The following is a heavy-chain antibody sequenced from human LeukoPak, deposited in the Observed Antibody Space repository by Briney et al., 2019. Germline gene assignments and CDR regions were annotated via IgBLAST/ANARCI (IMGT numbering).Heavy chain of an antibody. J-gene: IGHJ6*04. CDR2: ISSSSDFI. CDR1: GFTFSSYS. Sequence: GGSLRLSCAASGFTFSSYSMNWVRQAPGKWLEWVSSISSSSDFIYYADSVKGRFTISRDNAKNSLYLQMNSLRAEDTAVYYCAELGITMIGGVWGKGTTVTFSS. V-gene: IGHV3-21*01. D-gene: IGHD3-10*02. CDR3: AELGITMIGGV.